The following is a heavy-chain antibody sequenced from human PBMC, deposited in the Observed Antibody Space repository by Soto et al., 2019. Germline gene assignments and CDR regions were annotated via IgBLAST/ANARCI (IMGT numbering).Heavy chain of an antibody. CDR1: GGTFSSYA. Sequence: QVQLVQSGAEVKKPGSSVKVSCKASGGTFSSYAISWVRQAPGQGLEWMGGIIPIFGTANYAQKFQGRVTITADESTSTAYMELSSLRSEDTAVYYCAREVEADTSVYIAVAGTSGMDVWGQGTTVTVSS. J-gene: IGHJ6*02. CDR2: IIPIFGTA. V-gene: IGHV1-69*01. CDR3: AREVEADTSVYIAVAGTSGMDV. D-gene: IGHD6-19*01.